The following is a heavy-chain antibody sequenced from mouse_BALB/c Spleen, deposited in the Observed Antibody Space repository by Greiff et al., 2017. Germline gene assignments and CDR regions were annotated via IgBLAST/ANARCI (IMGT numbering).Heavy chain of an antibody. Sequence: EVQLQQSGTVLARPGASVKMSCKASGYSFTSYWMHWVKQRPGQGLEWIGAIYPGNSDTSYNQKFKGKAKLTAVTSASTAYMELSSLTNEDSAVYYCTNYGSRYYFDYWGQGTTLTVSS. CDR3: TNYGSRYYFDY. CDR1: GYSFTSYW. J-gene: IGHJ2*01. D-gene: IGHD1-1*01. CDR2: IYPGNSDT. V-gene: IGHV1-5*01.